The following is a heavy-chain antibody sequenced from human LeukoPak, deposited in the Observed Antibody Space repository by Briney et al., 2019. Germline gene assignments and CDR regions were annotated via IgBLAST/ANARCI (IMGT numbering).Heavy chain of an antibody. Sequence: AGGSLRLSCAASGFTFSSYEINWVRQAPGKRLGWVSYISNSGSTIYYADSVKGRFTISRDNAKDSLYLQMNSLRAEDTAVYYCARGPRAYTSGWYYFDYWGQGTLVTVSS. CDR1: GFTFSSYE. V-gene: IGHV3-48*03. CDR2: ISNSGSTI. J-gene: IGHJ4*02. D-gene: IGHD6-19*01. CDR3: ARGPRAYTSGWYYFDY.